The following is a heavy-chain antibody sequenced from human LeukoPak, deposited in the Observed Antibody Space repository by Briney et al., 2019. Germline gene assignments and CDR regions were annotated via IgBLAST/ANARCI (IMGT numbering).Heavy chain of an antibody. V-gene: IGHV3-23*01. Sequence: PGGSLRLSCAASGFTFSNYAMSWVRQAPGKGLEWVSAISGSGGSTYFADSVKGRFTISRDNSKNTLYLQMNSLRAEDTAVYYCAKSRGNYGDYNFSYWGQGTLVTVSS. CDR2: ISGSGGST. CDR3: AKSRGNYGDYNFSY. J-gene: IGHJ4*02. D-gene: IGHD4-17*01. CDR1: GFTFSNYA.